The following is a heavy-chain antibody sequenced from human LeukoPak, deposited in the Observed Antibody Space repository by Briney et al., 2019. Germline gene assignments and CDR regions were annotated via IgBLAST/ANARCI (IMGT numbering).Heavy chain of an antibody. CDR3: AKDPDDYYDSSGYYDY. J-gene: IGHJ4*02. V-gene: IGHV3-9*01. Sequence: PGGSLRLSCAASGFTFDDYAMHWVRQAPGKGLGWVSGISWNSGSIGYADSVKGRFTISRDNAKNSLYLQMNSLRAEDTALYYCAKDPDDYYDSSGYYDYWGQGTLVTVSS. CDR2: ISWNSGSI. CDR1: GFTFDDYA. D-gene: IGHD3-22*01.